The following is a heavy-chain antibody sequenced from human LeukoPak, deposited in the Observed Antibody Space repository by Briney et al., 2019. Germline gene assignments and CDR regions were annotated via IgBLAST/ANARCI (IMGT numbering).Heavy chain of an antibody. V-gene: IGHV1-18*01. J-gene: IGHJ5*02. CDR2: ISAYNGNT. CDR1: GYTFTSYG. D-gene: IGHD3-9*01. Sequence: ASVKVSCKASGYTFTSYGSSGVRQAPGQGLEWMGWISAYNGNTNYAQTLQGRVTMTTDTSTSTAYMELRSLRSDDTAVYYCATVTFGYDILTGYSNWFDPWGQGTLVTVSS. CDR3: ATVTFGYDILTGYSNWFDP.